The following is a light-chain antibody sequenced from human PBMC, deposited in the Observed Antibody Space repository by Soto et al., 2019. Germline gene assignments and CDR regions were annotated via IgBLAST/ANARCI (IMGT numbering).Light chain of an antibody. CDR1: SSDVGGYNS. V-gene: IGLV2-11*01. CDR2: DVI. J-gene: IGLJ1*01. Sequence: VLTQPRSVSGSPGQSVTVSCIGTSSDVGGYNSVSWYQEHPGKAPKLMIYDVIKRPSGVPDRFSGSKSGNTASLTISGLLAEDEADYYCCSYVGSYSYVFGTGTKVTVL. CDR3: CSYVGSYSYV.